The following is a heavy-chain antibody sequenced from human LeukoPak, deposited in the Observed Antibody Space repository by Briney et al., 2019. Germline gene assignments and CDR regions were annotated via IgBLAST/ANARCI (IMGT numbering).Heavy chain of an antibody. CDR1: GGSFSGYY. CDR2: INHSGST. CDR3: ARSRGYSYGYYDY. V-gene: IGHV4-34*01. Sequence: TSETLSLTCAVYGGSFSGYYWSWIRQPPGKGLEWIGEINHSGSTNYNPSLKSRVTISVDTSKNQFSLKLSSVTAADTAVYYCARSRGYSYGYYDYWGQGTLVTVSS. D-gene: IGHD5-18*01. J-gene: IGHJ4*02.